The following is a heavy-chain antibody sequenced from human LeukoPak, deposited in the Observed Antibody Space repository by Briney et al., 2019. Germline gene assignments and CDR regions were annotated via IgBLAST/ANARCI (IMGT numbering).Heavy chain of an antibody. D-gene: IGHD6-13*01. J-gene: IGHJ4*02. CDR3: ARRIRAAAGHYFDY. CDR2: IIPIFGTA. CDR1: GGTFSSYA. Sequence: SVKVSCKASGGTFSSYAISWVRQAPGQGLEWMGGIIPIFGTANYAQKFQGRVTITADEPTSTAYMELSSLRSEDTAVYYCARRIRAAAGHYFDYWGQGTLVTVSS. V-gene: IGHV1-69*13.